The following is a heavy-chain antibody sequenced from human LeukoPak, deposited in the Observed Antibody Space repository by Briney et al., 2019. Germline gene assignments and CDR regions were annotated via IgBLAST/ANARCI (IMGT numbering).Heavy chain of an antibody. V-gene: IGHV3-30-3*01. CDR1: GFTFSSYA. D-gene: IGHD5-18*01. J-gene: IGHJ3*01. CDR2: QSSDGTNK. CDR3: ARDQIRYSNSPEALDL. Sequence: PGGSLRLSCAASGFTFSSYAVHWVRQAPGKGLGWVAGQSSDGTNKYYADSVQGRFTISRDTSKNTLYLLMNSLRGEDTAVYYCARDQIRYSNSPEALDLWGQGTLVSVSS.